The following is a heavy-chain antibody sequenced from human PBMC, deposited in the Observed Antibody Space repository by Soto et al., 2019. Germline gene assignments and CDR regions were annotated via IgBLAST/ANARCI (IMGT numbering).Heavy chain of an antibody. Sequence: EVQLVESGGGLVKPGGSLRLSCAASGFTFSSYSMNWVRQAPGKGLEWVSSISSSSSYIYYADSVKGRFTITRDNAKNSLYLQMNSLRAEDTAVYYCAREAEEDGSQQRYGMDVWGQGTTVTVSS. CDR1: GFTFSSYS. CDR2: ISSSSSYI. J-gene: IGHJ6*02. D-gene: IGHD1-26*01. V-gene: IGHV3-21*01. CDR3: AREAEEDGSQQRYGMDV.